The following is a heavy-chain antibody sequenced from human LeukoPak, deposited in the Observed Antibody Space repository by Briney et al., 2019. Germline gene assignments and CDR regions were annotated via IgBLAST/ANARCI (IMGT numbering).Heavy chain of an antibody. V-gene: IGHV3-30*02. J-gene: IGHJ3*02. Sequence: PGGSLRLSCAASGFTFSSYGMHWVRQAPGKGLEWVAFIRSDGSNKYYADSVKGRFTISRDNAKNSLYLQMNSLRAEDMALYYCAKDISSDSSGYFSSHAFDIWGQGTMVTVSS. CDR1: GFTFSSYG. CDR3: AKDISSDSSGYFSSHAFDI. D-gene: IGHD3-22*01. CDR2: IRSDGSNK.